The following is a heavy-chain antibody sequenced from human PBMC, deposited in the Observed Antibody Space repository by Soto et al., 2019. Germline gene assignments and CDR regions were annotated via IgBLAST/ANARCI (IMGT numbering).Heavy chain of an antibody. D-gene: IGHD3-22*01. Sequence: SETLSLTCNVSGGSISSSSYYWGWIRQPPGKGLEWIGNLYFSGSTNYNPSLKSRVTMSADTSKNQFSLKLNSVTAADTAVYYCARMNYYDTSGYPFDYCGQGMMVTVSS. CDR2: LYFSGST. CDR3: ARMNYYDTSGYPFDY. CDR1: GGSISSSSYY. V-gene: IGHV4-61*05. J-gene: IGHJ4*02.